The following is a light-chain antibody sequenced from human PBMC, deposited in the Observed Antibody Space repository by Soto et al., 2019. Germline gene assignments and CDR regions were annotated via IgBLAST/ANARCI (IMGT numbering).Light chain of an antibody. CDR3: MQSIQLPRT. CDR2: EVS. J-gene: IGKJ2*01. V-gene: IGKV2D-29*01. Sequence: DIVMTQTPFSLSVTPGQPASISCKSSQTLLFSDGRTFLYWYLQKPGQPPQLLISEVSNRLSGLQDRVNGSRSTTNFTLKSSRLEVEDVGVYDYMQSIQLPRTVGQGT. CDR1: QTLLFSDGRTF.